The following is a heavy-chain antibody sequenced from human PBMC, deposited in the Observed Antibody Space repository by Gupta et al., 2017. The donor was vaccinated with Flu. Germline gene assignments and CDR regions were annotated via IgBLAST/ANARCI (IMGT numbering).Heavy chain of an antibody. V-gene: IGHV3-49*03. Sequence: WFRQAPGKGLEWVGFIRSKAYGGTTEYAASVKGRFTISRDDSKSIADLQMNSLKTEETAVYYCTRDPRGIAARPWFHHFDYWGQGTLVTVSS. CDR3: TRDPRGIAARPWFHHFDY. D-gene: IGHD6-6*01. J-gene: IGHJ4*02. CDR2: IRSKAYGGTT.